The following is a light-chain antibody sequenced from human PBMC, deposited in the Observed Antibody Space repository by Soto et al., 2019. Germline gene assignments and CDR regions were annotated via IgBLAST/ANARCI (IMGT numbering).Light chain of an antibody. CDR1: TGAVTSGHY. CDR3: LLSYRGAWV. V-gene: IGLV7-46*01. J-gene: IGLJ3*02. Sequence: QAVVTQESSLTVSPGGTVTLTCGSSTGAVTSGHYPYWFQQKPGQAPRTLIDATSNKHSWTPARFSGSLLGGKAALTLSGAQPEDEAEFYCLLSYRGAWVFGGGTKLTVL. CDR2: ATS.